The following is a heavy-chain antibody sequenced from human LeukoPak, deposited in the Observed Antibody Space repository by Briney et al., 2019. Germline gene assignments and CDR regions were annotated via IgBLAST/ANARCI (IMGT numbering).Heavy chain of an antibody. CDR2: ISSSGSTI. J-gene: IGHJ4*02. Sequence: GGSLRLSCAASGFTFSDYYMSWIRQAPGKGLEWVSYISSSGSTIYYADSVKGRFTISRDNAKNSLYLQMNSLRAEDAAVYYCARRRVPAAKSYYFDYWGQGTLVTVSS. V-gene: IGHV3-11*04. CDR1: GFTFSDYY. D-gene: IGHD2-2*01. CDR3: ARRRVPAAKSYYFDY.